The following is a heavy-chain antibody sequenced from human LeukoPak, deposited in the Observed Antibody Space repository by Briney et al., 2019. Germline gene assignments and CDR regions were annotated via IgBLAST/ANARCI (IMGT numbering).Heavy chain of an antibody. CDR3: ARDGGPTVGALDY. Sequence: GGSLRLSCAASAFTFDDYAMHWVRQAPGKGLEWVSGISWNSVSIGYADSVKGRFTISRGNAKNSLYLEMNSLRSEDTAVYYCARDGGPTVGALDYWGQGTLVTVSS. V-gene: IGHV3-9*01. CDR2: ISWNSVSI. J-gene: IGHJ4*02. CDR1: AFTFDDYA. D-gene: IGHD1-26*01.